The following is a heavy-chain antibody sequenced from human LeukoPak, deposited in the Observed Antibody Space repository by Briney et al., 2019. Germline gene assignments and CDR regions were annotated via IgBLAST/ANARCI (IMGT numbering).Heavy chain of an antibody. J-gene: IGHJ4*02. Sequence: GGSLRLSCGATGFTISSYWMHWVRQAPGKGLVWVSRINGDGSSTTYADSVKGRFTISRDNAKNTLYLQMNSLRAEDTAVYYCAKGGATVVDYWGQGTLVTVSS. CDR2: INGDGSST. CDR3: AKGGATVVDY. D-gene: IGHD4-23*01. CDR1: GFTISSYW. V-gene: IGHV3-74*03.